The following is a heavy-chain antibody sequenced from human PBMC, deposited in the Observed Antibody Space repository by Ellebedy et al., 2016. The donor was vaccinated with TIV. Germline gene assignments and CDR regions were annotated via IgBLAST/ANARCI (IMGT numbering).Heavy chain of an antibody. J-gene: IGHJ4*02. CDR3: ARAGDTQGDY. V-gene: IGHV1-8*01. CDR2: MNPNSGNT. CDR1: GFTFTNFD. D-gene: IGHD3-16*01. Sequence: ASVKVSCXASGFTFTNFDINWVRQASGQGLEWMGWMNPNSGNTGYAQKFQGRVTMTRDTSISTAYMELSSLRSDDTAVYFCARAGDTQGDYWGQGTLVTVSS.